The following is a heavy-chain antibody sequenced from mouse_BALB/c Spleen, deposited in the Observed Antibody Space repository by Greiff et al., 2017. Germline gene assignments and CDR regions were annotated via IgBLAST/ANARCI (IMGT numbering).Heavy chain of an antibody. J-gene: IGHJ1*01. D-gene: IGHD1-1*01. V-gene: IGHV3-8*02. Sequence: DVQLVESGPSLVKPSQTLSLTCSVTGDSITSGYWNWIRKFPGNKLEYMGYISYSGSTYYNPSLKSRISITRDTSKNQYYLQLNSVTTEDTATYYCARGYYGSRYWYFDVWGAGTTVTVSS. CDR2: ISYSGST. CDR3: ARGYYGSRYWYFDV. CDR1: GDSITSGY.